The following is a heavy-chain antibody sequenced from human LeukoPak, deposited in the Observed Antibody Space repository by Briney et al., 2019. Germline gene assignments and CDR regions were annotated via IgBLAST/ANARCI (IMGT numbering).Heavy chain of an antibody. CDR3: VRDRYGGYRDFDF. D-gene: IGHD2-15*01. CDR2: IYRDGST. Sequence: KSSETLSLTCTVSGDSISTSYYYWGWIRQPPGKGLEWIGSIYRDGSTYYNPSLKSRLTLSVDTSKNQFSLRLSYVTAADTAVYHCVRDRYGGYRDFDFWGQGTLVTVSS. CDR1: GDSISTSYYY. V-gene: IGHV4-39*01. J-gene: IGHJ4*02.